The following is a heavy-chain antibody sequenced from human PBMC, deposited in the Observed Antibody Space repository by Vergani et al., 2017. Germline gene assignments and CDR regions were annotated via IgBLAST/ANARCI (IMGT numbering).Heavy chain of an antibody. Sequence: QVQLVQSGAEVKKPGSSVKVSCKASGGTFSSYAISWVRQAPGQGLEWMGRIIPIFGTANYAQKFQGRVTITADESTSTAYMELSSLRSEDTAVYYCARSPYDFWSGYPSYYYYMDVWGKGTTVTVSS. D-gene: IGHD3-3*01. J-gene: IGHJ6*03. CDR1: GGTFSSYA. CDR3: ARSPYDFWSGYPSYYYYMDV. CDR2: IIPIFGTA. V-gene: IGHV1-69*18.